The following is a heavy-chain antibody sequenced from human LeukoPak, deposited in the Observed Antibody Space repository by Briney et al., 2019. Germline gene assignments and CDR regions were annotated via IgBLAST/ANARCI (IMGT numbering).Heavy chain of an antibody. CDR3: ARESATATIQLDN. V-gene: IGHV3-66*01. CDR2: IYAIGTT. D-gene: IGHD5-24*01. CDR1: GFSVSSSY. J-gene: IGHJ4*02. Sequence: GGSLRLSCTASGFSVSSSYMSWVRQAPGKGLEWVSFIYAIGTTYYADSVKGRFTISRDNSKHSVYLQMNSLRAEDTAMYYCARESATATIQLDNWGQGTLVTVSS.